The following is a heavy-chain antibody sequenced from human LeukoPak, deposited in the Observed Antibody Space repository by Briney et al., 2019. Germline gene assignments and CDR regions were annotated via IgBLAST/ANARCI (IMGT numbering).Heavy chain of an antibody. Sequence: GGSLRLSCAASGFTFSGYAMHWVRQAPGKGLEWLAVISYDGSNKNYADSVKGRFTISRDNSKNTLYLQINSLRAEGTAVYYCARSTFYYGSGSYLDYWGQGTLVTVSS. CDR1: GFTFSGYA. CDR3: ARSTFYYGSGSYLDY. CDR2: ISYDGSNK. D-gene: IGHD3-10*01. V-gene: IGHV3-30*04. J-gene: IGHJ4*02.